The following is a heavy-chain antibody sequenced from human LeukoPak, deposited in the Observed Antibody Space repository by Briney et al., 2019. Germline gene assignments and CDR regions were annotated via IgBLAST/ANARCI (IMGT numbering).Heavy chain of an antibody. Sequence: QAGGSLRLSCAASGFTFSSYAMSWVRQAPGKGLEWVAFIRYDGSNKYYADSVKGRFTISRDNSKNTLYLQMNSLRAEDTAVYYCATIAALAFDYWGQGTLVTVSS. CDR2: IRYDGSNK. J-gene: IGHJ4*02. V-gene: IGHV3-30*02. CDR1: GFTFSSYA. D-gene: IGHD6-6*01. CDR3: ATIAALAFDY.